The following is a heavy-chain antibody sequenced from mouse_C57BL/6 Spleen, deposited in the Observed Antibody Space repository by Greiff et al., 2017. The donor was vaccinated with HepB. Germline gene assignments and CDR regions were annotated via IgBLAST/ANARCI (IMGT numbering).Heavy chain of an antibody. CDR3: AGNPD. J-gene: IGHJ2*01. CDR1: GYTFTDYY. CDR2: ISPGSGNT. D-gene: IGHD2-1*01. V-gene: IGHV1-84*01. Sequence: QVQLQQSGPELVKPGASVKISCKASGYTFTDYYIHWVKQRPGQGLEWIGWISPGSGNTKYNGKFKGKATLTVDTSSSTAYMQLSSLTSEDSAVYFCAGNPDWGKGTTLTVSS.